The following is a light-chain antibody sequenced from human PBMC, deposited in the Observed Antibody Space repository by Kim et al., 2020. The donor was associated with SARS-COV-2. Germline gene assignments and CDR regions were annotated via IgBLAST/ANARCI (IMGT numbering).Light chain of an antibody. CDR3: QQYNNWPYT. J-gene: IGKJ2*01. V-gene: IGKV3-15*01. CDR1: QSVTSN. Sequence: EIVMTQSPATLSVSPGERATLSCRASQSVTSNLAWYQQKPGQAPRLLIYGASTRATDIPARFSGSGSGTEFTLTISSLQSEDFAFYYCQQYNNWPYTFAQGTKLEI. CDR2: GAS.